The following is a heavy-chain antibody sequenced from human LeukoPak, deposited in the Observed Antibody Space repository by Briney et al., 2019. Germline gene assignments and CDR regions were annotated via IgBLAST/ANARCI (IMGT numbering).Heavy chain of an antibody. CDR1: GGSISSYS. CDR2: IYTTGST. J-gene: IGHJ4*02. CDR3: ARRSPSSSWYFDY. V-gene: IGHV4-4*09. Sequence: SETLSLTCSVSGGSISSYSWSWIRQPPGKGLEWIGYIYTTGSTDYNPSLKSRVTISRDTSKNQFSLKLSSATAADTAVYYCARRSPSSSWYFDYWGQGTLVTVSS. D-gene: IGHD6-13*01.